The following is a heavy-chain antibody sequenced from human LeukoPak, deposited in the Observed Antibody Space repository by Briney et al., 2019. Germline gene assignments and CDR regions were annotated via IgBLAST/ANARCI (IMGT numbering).Heavy chain of an antibody. CDR2: IYYSGST. Sequence: PSETLSLTCTVSGGSISGYYWTWIRQPPGKGLEWIGFIYYSGSTSYNLSLKSRVTISVDTSKNQFSLKLSSVTAADTAVYYCARSSSGRYGNFDYWGQGALVTVSS. V-gene: IGHV4-59*08. CDR1: GGSISGYY. D-gene: IGHD6-19*01. J-gene: IGHJ4*02. CDR3: ARSSSGRYGNFDY.